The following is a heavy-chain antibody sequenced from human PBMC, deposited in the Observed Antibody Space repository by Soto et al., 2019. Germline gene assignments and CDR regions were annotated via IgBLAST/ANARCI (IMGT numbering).Heavy chain of an antibody. V-gene: IGHV3-7*01. Sequence: ETLSLTCTVSGGSISSTTYYWGWMRQPPGKGLEWLANIKEDGSETHSLDSVKGRFAISRDNSKNSLYLQMNSLRAEDTAVYYCARLRRDYFEYWGQGALVTVSS. J-gene: IGHJ4*02. CDR1: GGSISSTTYY. CDR3: ARLRRDYFEY. CDR2: IKEDGSET.